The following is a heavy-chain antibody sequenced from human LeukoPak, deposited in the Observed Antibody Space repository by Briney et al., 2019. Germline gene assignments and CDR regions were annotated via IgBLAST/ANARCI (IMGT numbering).Heavy chain of an antibody. D-gene: IGHD2-2*01. Sequence: GGSLRLSCAASGFTFSSYSMNWVRQAPGKGLEWVSSISSSSYIYYADSVKGRFTISRDNSKNTVYLQMNSLRAEDSAVYYCAKDNPIEEVPGLGPGSWGQGALVTVSS. J-gene: IGHJ5*02. V-gene: IGHV3-21*01. CDR1: GFTFSSYS. CDR2: ISSSSYI. CDR3: AKDNPIEEVPGLGPGS.